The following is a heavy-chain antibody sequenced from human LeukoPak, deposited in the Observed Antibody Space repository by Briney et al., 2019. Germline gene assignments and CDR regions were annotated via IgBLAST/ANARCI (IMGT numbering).Heavy chain of an antibody. CDR2: INPSGGST. CDR3: ARDHPIPAIAVADPGSQNGAFDI. D-gene: IGHD6-19*01. J-gene: IGHJ3*02. CDR1: GYTFTSYY. Sequence: GASVKVSCKASGYTFTSYYLHWVRQAPGQGLEWMGIINPSGGSTSYAQKFQGRVTMTRDTSTSTVYMELSSLRSEDTAVYYCARDHPIPAIAVADPGSQNGAFDIWGQGTMVTVSS. V-gene: IGHV1-46*01.